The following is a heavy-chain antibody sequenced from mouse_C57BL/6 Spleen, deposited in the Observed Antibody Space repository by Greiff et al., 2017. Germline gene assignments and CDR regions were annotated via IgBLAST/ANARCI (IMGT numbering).Heavy chain of an antibody. V-gene: IGHV1-61*01. D-gene: IGHD1-1*01. CDR1: GYTFTSYW. CDR3: ARNYYGSSPWYFDV. CDR2: IYPSDSET. J-gene: IGHJ1*03. Sequence: QVQLQQPGAELVRPGSSVKLSCKASGYTFTSYWMDWVQQRPGQGLEWIGNIYPSDSETHYNQKFKDKATLTVDKSSSTAYMQLSSLTSEDSAVYYCARNYYGSSPWYFDVWGTGTTVTVSS.